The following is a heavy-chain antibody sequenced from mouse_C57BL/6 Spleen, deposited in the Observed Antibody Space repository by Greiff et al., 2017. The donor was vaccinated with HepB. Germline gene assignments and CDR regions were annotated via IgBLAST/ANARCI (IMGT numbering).Heavy chain of an antibody. Sequence: VQLQQSGAELVKPGASVKLSCKASGYTFTSYWMQWVKQRPGQGLEWIGEIDPSDSYTNYNQKFKGKATLTVDTSSSTAYMQLSSLTSEDSAVYYCALDSSGYVLDYWGQGTTLTVSS. CDR3: ALDSSGYVLDY. V-gene: IGHV1-50*01. D-gene: IGHD3-2*02. CDR2: IDPSDSYT. CDR1: GYTFTSYW. J-gene: IGHJ2*01.